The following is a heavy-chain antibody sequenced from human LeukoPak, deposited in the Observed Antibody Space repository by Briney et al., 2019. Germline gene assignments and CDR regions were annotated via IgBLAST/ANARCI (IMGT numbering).Heavy chain of an antibody. CDR3: ARLYAIPSYYYYYYMDV. CDR2: ISGSGGST. D-gene: IGHD2-8*01. CDR1: GFTFSSYA. J-gene: IGHJ6*03. V-gene: IGHV3-23*01. Sequence: GGSLRLSCAASGFTFSSYAMSWVRQAPGKGLEWVSAISGSGGSTYYADSVKGRFTISRDNSKNTLYLQMNSLRAEDTAVYYCARLYAIPSYYYYYYMDVWGKGTTVTVSS.